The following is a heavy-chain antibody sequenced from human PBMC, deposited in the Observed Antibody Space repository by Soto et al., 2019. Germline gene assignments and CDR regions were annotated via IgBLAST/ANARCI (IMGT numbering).Heavy chain of an antibody. CDR1: GGSISSSTYY. J-gene: IGHJ4*02. Sequence: PSETLSLTCTVSGGSISSSTYYWGWIRQPPGKGLAWIGTIYYSGSTYYNPSLKSRVTMSVDTSKNQFSLKLTSATAADTAMYNCARLQRRSTLTHDYWGQGTLVPVSS. V-gene: IGHV4-39*01. CDR2: IYYSGST. CDR3: ARLQRRSTLTHDY.